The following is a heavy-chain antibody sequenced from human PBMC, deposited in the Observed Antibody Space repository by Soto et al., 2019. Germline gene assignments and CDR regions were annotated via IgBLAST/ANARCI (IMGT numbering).Heavy chain of an antibody. CDR2: MNPNSGNT. Sequence: ASVKVCCKASGYTFTSYDINWVRQATGQGLEWMGWMNPNSGNTGYAQKFQGRVTMIRNTSISTAYMELSSLRSEDTAVYYCARGGVFFFAAPTNPFDYWGQGTLVTAPQ. V-gene: IGHV1-8*01. CDR1: GYTFTSYD. J-gene: IGHJ4*02. D-gene: IGHD3-10*01. CDR3: ARGGVFFFAAPTNPFDY.